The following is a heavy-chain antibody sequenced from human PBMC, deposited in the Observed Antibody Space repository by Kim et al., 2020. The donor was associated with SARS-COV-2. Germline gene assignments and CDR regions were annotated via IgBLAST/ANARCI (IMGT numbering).Heavy chain of an antibody. V-gene: IGHV1-58*01. Sequence: ASVKVSCKASGFTFTSSAVQWVRQARGQRLEWIGWIVVGSGNTNYAQKFQERVTITRDMSTSTAYMELSSLRSEDTAVYYCAADRGDYDSSGYGVKWRAFDIWGQGTMVTVSS. J-gene: IGHJ3*02. CDR3: AADRGDYDSSGYGVKWRAFDI. CDR2: IVVGSGNT. D-gene: IGHD3-22*01. CDR1: GFTFTSSA.